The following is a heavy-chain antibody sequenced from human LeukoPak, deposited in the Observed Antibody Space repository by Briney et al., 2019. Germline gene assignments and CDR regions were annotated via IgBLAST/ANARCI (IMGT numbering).Heavy chain of an antibody. Sequence: GASVKVSCKCSGDTFSRSPISWVRQAPGQGLEWMGRIIPILGIANYAQKFQGRVTITADKSTSTAYMELSSLRSEDTAVYYCASTHEKLTIFGVVISDYWGQGTLVTVSS. CDR1: GDTFSRSP. CDR3: ASTHEKLTIFGVVISDY. CDR2: IIPILGIA. D-gene: IGHD3-3*01. V-gene: IGHV1-69*02. J-gene: IGHJ4*02.